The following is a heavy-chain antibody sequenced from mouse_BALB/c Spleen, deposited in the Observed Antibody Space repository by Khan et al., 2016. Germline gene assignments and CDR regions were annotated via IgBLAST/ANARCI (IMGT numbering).Heavy chain of an antibody. CDR2: INPDSSTI. CDR3: ARLHYYGRFAY. CDR1: GFDFSRYW. D-gene: IGHD1-2*01. Sequence: EVKLLESGGGLVQPGGSLNLSCAVSGFDFSRYWMSWVRQAPGKGLEWIGEINPDSSTINYTPSLKDKFIISRDNAKNTLFLQMSKVRSEDTAFYYCARLHYYGRFAYWGQGTLVTVSA. V-gene: IGHV4-1*02. J-gene: IGHJ3*01.